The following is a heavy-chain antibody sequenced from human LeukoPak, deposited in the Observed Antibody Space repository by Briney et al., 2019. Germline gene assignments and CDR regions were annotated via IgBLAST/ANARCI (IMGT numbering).Heavy chain of an antibody. Sequence: PGGSLRLSCAASGFTVSSNYMSWVRQAPGEGLEWVSVIYSGGSTYYADSVKGRFTISRDNSKNTLYLQMNSLRAEDTAVYYCARGIQLWFFDYWGQGTLVTVSS. V-gene: IGHV3-66*01. CDR1: GFTVSSNY. CDR3: ARGIQLWFFDY. D-gene: IGHD5-18*01. J-gene: IGHJ4*02. CDR2: IYSGGST.